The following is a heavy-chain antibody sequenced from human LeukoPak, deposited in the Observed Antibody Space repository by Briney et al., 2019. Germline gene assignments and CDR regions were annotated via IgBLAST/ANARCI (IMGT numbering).Heavy chain of an antibody. V-gene: IGHV4-59*01. CDR3: ARAESDTAMAYFDY. CDR1: GGSISNFF. D-gene: IGHD5-18*01. CDR2: IYYSGST. Sequence: RLGTLSLTLTVSGGSISNFFWSWIRQSPGKGLEWIGYIYYSGSTNYNPSLQSRVTISVDTSKNQFSLKLSSVTAADTAVYYCARAESDTAMAYFDYRGQGTLVTVSS. J-gene: IGHJ4*02.